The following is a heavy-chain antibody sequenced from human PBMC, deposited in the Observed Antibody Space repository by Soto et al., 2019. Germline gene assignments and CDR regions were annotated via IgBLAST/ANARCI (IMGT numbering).Heavy chain of an antibody. CDR3: ARRGGSYTYHGINYFGS. CDR1: GDSMSSSTW. CDR2: IYHNGNT. J-gene: IGHJ4*02. Sequence: PSETLSLTCVVSGDSMSSSTWWSWVRQPPGKGLEWVGEIYHNGNTNYNPSLNSRAATSLDKSKNQFSLSLSSVTAADTAVYYCARRGGSYTYHGINYFGSWGQGXLVT. D-gene: IGHD3-10*01. V-gene: IGHV4-4*02.